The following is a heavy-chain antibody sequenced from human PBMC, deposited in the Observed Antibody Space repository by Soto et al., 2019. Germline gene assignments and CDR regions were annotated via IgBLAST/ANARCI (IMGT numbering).Heavy chain of an antibody. D-gene: IGHD3-10*01. CDR3: ARYVLLWFGEFGAFDI. CDR2: ISGSGGST. J-gene: IGHJ3*02. Sequence: EVQLLESGGGLVQPGGSLRLSCAASGFTFSSYAMSWVRQAPGKGLEWVSAISGSGGSTYYADSVKGRFTISRDNSKNTLYLQMNSLRAEDTAVYYCARYVLLWFGEFGAFDIWGQGTMVTVSS. V-gene: IGHV3-23*01. CDR1: GFTFSSYA.